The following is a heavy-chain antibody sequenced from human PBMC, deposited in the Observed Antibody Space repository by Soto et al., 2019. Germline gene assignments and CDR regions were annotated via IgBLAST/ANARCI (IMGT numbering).Heavy chain of an antibody. CDR1: GDSVSSNTAA. Sequence: XQTLSLPFAISGDSVSSNTAACNLIRSSPSRGLEWLGRTYYRSNWRHDYAVSVKSRITVNPDTSKNHFSLQLNSVTPDDTAVYYCARGVAGSGFDLWGQGTLVTVSS. CDR3: ARGVAGSGFDL. J-gene: IGHJ4*02. D-gene: IGHD6-19*01. V-gene: IGHV6-1*01. CDR2: TYYRSNWRH.